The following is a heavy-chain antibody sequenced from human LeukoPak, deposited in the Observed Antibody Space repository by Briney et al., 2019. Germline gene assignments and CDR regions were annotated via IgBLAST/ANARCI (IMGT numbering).Heavy chain of an antibody. CDR3: ARLRTGTYDAFDI. V-gene: IGHV5-51*01. D-gene: IGHD3/OR15-3a*01. Sequence: GIVYPGDSDTRTSPALQGQVTISAEKSSRTASLQWSSLKASDTAMYYCARLRTGTYDAFDIWGQGTMVTVSS. J-gene: IGHJ3*02. CDR2: VYPGDSDT.